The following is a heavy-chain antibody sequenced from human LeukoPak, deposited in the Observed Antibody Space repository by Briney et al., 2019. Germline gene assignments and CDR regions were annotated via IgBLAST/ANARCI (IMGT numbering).Heavy chain of an antibody. CDR1: GFTFSSYW. CDR3: AELGITMIGGV. J-gene: IGHJ6*04. V-gene: IGHV3-48*04. Sequence: GGSLRLSCAASGFTFSSYWMSWVRQAPGKGLEWVSYISSSGSTIYYADSVKGRFTISRDNAKNSLYLQMNSLRAEGTAVYYCAELGITMIGGVWGKGTTVTISS. D-gene: IGHD3-10*02. CDR2: ISSSGSTI.